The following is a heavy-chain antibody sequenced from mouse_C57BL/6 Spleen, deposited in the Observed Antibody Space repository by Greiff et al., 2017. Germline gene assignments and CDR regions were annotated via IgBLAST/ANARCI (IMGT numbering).Heavy chain of an antibody. Sequence: EVQLVESGPGLVKPSQSLSLTCSVTGYSITSGYYWNWIRQFPGNKLEWMGYISYDGSNNYNPTLKNRISITHDTSKNPFFLKLNSVTTEDTATYYCARAHGNYVGWFAYWGQGTLVTVSA. CDR3: ARAHGNYVGWFAY. J-gene: IGHJ3*01. D-gene: IGHD2-1*01. CDR1: GYSITSGYY. V-gene: IGHV3-6*01. CDR2: ISYDGSN.